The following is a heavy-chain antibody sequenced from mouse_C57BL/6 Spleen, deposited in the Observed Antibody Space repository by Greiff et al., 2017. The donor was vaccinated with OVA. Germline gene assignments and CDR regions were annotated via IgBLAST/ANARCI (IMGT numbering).Heavy chain of an antibody. V-gene: IGHV5-4*01. CDR3: ARDYGSRPYYFDY. J-gene: IGHJ2*01. Sequence: EVKLVESGGGLVKPGGSLKLSCAASGFTFSSYAMSWVRQTPEKRLEWVATISDGGSYTYYPDNVKGRFTISRDNAKNNLYLQMSHLKSEDTAMYYCARDYGSRPYYFDYWGQGTTLTVSS. D-gene: IGHD1-1*01. CDR2: ISDGGSYT. CDR1: GFTFSSYA.